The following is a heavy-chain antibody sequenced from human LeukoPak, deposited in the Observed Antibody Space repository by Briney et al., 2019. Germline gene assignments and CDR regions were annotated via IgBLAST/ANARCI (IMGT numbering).Heavy chain of an antibody. CDR1: GFTFSSYS. D-gene: IGHD3-10*01. J-gene: IGHJ4*02. CDR2: ISSSSSSYI. V-gene: IGHV3-21*01. Sequence: GGSLRLSCAASGFTFSSYSMNWVRQAPGKVLEWVSSISSSSSSYIYYADSVKGRFTISRDNAKNSLYLQMNSLRAEDTAVYYCARDRGGHVLLWFGEFPYWGQGTLVTVSS. CDR3: ARDRGGHVLLWFGEFPY.